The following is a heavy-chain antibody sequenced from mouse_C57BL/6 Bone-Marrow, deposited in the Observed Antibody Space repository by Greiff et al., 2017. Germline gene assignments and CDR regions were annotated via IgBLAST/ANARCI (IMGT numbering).Heavy chain of an antibody. CDR3: ARHDY. V-gene: IGHV5-6*01. Sequence: EVKLVESGGDLVKPGGSLKLSCAASGFTFSSYGMSWFRQTPDKRLEWVATISSGDSYPYYPDSVKGRFTISRDNAKNTLYLQMSSLKSEDTAMYYCARHDYWGQGTTLTVSS. J-gene: IGHJ2*01. CDR1: GFTFSSYG. CDR2: ISSGDSYP.